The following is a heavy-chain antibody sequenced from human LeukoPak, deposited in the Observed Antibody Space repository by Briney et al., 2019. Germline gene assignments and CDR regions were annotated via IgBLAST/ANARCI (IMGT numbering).Heavy chain of an antibody. J-gene: IGHJ4*02. D-gene: IGHD3-10*01. Sequence: GGSLRLSCAASGFTFSSYSMNWVRQSPGRGLEWVANIDRDGSAEYYVDSVGGRFTVSRDNAKNSLYLQIDSLRAEDTAVYYCARADNYGSILDYWGRGTLVTVSS. V-gene: IGHV3-7*04. CDR2: IDRDGSAE. CDR3: ARADNYGSILDY. CDR1: GFTFSSYS.